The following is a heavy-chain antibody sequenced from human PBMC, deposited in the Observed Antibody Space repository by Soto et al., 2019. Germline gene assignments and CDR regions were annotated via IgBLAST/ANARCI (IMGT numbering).Heavy chain of an antibody. J-gene: IGHJ3*01. CDR2: IGPIEAHAP. D-gene: IGHD2-2*02. CDR1: GYTFGDYA. Sequence: VHLVQSGAEVKKPGASVKVSCKASGYTFGDYAMRWVRQAPGKGLEWVSAIGPIEAHAPAYAASVKGRFTISRDNSRNILYLQMTNLRAEDTGVYYCAKDAIPYNGRDDAFDLWGQGTMVTVSS. V-gene: IGHV3-23*04. CDR3: AKDAIPYNGRDDAFDL.